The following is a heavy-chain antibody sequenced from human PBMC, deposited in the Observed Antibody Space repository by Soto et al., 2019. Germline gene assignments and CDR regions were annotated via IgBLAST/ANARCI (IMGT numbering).Heavy chain of an antibody. CDR3: ARDPAAGGIAAAGAIDY. CDR2: ISAYNVKT. Sequence: QVQLVQSGAEVKKPGASVKVSCKASGYTFTSYGISWVRQAPGQGVEWMGWISAYNVKTNYAQKLQGRVTMTTDTSTSTDYMELRSLRSDDTAVYYCARDPAAGGIAAAGAIDYWGQGTLVTVSS. V-gene: IGHV1-18*04. J-gene: IGHJ4*02. D-gene: IGHD6-13*01. CDR1: GYTFTSYG.